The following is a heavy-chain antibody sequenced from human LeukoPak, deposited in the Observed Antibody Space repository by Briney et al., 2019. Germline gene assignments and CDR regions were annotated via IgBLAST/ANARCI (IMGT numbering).Heavy chain of an antibody. CDR1: GGSFSGYY. J-gene: IGHJ4*02. V-gene: IGHV4-34*01. CDR3: ARLRAVTRSSSWLQVRRRFNY. Sequence: SETLSLTCAVYGGSFSGYYWSWIRQPPGKGLEWIGEINHSGSTNYNPSLKSRVTISVDTSKNQFSLKLSSVTAADTAVYYCARLRAVTRSSSWLQVRRRFNYWGQGTLVTVSS. CDR2: INHSGST. D-gene: IGHD6-13*01.